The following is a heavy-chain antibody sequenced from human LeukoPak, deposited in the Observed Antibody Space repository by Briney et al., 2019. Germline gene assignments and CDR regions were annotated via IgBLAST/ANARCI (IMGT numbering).Heavy chain of an antibody. CDR1: GFTFSDYY. CDR2: ISSSGNTI. CDR3: ARALGYYYDSSGYYGY. D-gene: IGHD3-22*01. Sequence: GGSLRLSCAASGFTFSDYYMSWIRQAPGKGLEWVSYISSSGNTIYYADSVKGRFTISRDNAKNSLYLQMNSLRAEDTAVYYCARALGYYYDSSGYYGYWGQGTLVTVSS. J-gene: IGHJ4*02. V-gene: IGHV3-11*01.